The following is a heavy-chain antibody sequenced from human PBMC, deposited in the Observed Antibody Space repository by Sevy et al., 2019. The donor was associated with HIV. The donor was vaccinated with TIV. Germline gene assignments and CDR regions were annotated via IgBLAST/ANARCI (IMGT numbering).Heavy chain of an antibody. CDR3: AQEIGAKNDV. V-gene: IGHV3-21*01. CDR1: GFTFSVYS. CDR2: ISSSFYM. Sequence: GGSLRLSCAASGFTFSVYSMTWVRQAPGKGLEWVSSISSSFYMNYADSVKGRFTISRDNAENSLYLQMNSLRADDTAVYYCAQEIGAKNDVWGQGTTVTVSS. J-gene: IGHJ6*02. D-gene: IGHD1-1*01.